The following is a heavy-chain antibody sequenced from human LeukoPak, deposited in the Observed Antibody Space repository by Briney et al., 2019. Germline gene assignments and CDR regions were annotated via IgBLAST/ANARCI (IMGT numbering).Heavy chain of an antibody. D-gene: IGHD3-9*01. V-gene: IGHV4-39*07. CDR3: ARAPNFYDILTTYSIRGKYFDY. J-gene: IGHJ4*02. CDR1: GGSISSYY. CDR2: IYYSGST. Sequence: SETLSLTCTVSGGSISSYYWSWIRQPPGKGLEWIGTIYYSGSTYYNPSLKSRVTISVDTSKNQFSLKVSSVTAADTAVYYCARAPNFYDILTTYSIRGKYFDYWGQGTLVTVSS.